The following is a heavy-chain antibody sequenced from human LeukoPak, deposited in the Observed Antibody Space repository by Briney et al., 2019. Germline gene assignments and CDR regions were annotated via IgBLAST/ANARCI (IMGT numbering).Heavy chain of an antibody. CDR2: IYYSGST. CDR1: GGSISTGGSY. J-gene: IGHJ4*02. Sequence: SETLSLTCTVSGGSISTGGSYYNWIRRPPGKGLEWIGSIYYSGSTYYNPSLKSRVTISVDTSKNQFSLKLSSVTAADTAVYYCARHVAIDWYYFDYWGQGTLVTVSS. D-gene: IGHD2-21*01. CDR3: ARHVAIDWYYFDY. V-gene: IGHV4-39*01.